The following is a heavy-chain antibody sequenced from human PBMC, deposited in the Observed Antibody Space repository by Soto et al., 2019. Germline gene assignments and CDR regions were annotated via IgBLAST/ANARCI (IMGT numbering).Heavy chain of an antibody. CDR3: AGGRYGDY. CDR1: GYTFTSYG. Sequence: QVHLVQSGAEVKKPGASVKVSCKASGYTFTSYGITWVRQAPGQGLEWMGWISAHNGNTDYAQRLQGRVIVTRATSTSTAYMELRSLIFDDTAVYYCAGGRYGDYWGQGALVTVSS. CDR2: ISAHNGNT. J-gene: IGHJ4*02. V-gene: IGHV1-18*01. D-gene: IGHD1-1*01.